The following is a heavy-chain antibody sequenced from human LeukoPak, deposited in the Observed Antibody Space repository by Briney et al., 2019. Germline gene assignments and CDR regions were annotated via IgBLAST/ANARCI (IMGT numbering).Heavy chain of an antibody. CDR1: GFSFSKYW. CDR2: IKEDGTYT. Sequence: GGSLRLPCAASGFSFSKYWMHWVRQTPGEGLVWVARIKEDGTYTSYADSVKGRFTISRDNARNTVFLQMNSLRAEDTAVCYCARDFDMGITPGDDFDFWGQGTLVTVSS. D-gene: IGHD3-9*01. CDR3: ARDFDMGITPGDDFDF. J-gene: IGHJ4*02. V-gene: IGHV3-74*01.